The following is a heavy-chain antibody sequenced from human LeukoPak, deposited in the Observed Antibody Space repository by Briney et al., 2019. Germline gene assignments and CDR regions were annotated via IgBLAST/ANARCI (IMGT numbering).Heavy chain of an antibody. V-gene: IGHV3-33*01. Sequence: GGSLRLSCAASGFTFSSYGMHWVRQAPGKGLEWVAVIWYDGSNKYYADSVKGRFTISRDNSKNTLYLQMNSLRAEDTAVYYSASSNAYYDFWSGHYYYYGMDVWGQGTTVTVSS. CDR1: GFTFSSYG. CDR3: ASSNAYYDFWSGHYYYYGMDV. D-gene: IGHD3-3*01. CDR2: IWYDGSNK. J-gene: IGHJ6*02.